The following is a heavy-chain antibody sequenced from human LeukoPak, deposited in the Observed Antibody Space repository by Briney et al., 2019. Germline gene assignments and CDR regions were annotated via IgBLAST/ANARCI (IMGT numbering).Heavy chain of an antibody. J-gene: IGHJ2*01. CDR3: ASHRTGNYYWYFAL. V-gene: IGHV4-31*03. CDR1: GGSISSDGYY. CDR2: IDYSGTT. Sequence: SQTLCLTCTVSGGSISSDGYYWSWIRQHPGKGLEWIGYIDYSGTTYYNPSLNSRVTISADTSNKQVSLRLSSVTAADTAVYYCASHRTGNYYWYFALWGRGTLVTVSP. D-gene: IGHD1-7*01.